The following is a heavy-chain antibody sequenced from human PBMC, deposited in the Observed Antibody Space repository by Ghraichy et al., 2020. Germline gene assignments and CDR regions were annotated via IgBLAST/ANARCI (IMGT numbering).Heavy chain of an antibody. CDR3: ARGGGYSTSGLFDP. J-gene: IGHJ5*02. Sequence: SETLSLTCTLSGGAISSGSFFWGWIRQSPEKGLEWIGSIYFGGSAYYNPSLKSRASISVDTSKNQFSLKLTSVTAADTAIYYCARGGGYSTSGLFDPWGQGTLVTVSS. V-gene: IGHV4-39*01. CDR2: IYFGGSA. CDR1: GGAISSGSFF. D-gene: IGHD5-24*01.